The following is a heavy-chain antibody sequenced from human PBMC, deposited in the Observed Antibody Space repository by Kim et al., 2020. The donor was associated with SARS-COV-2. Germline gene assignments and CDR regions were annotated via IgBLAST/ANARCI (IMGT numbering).Heavy chain of an antibody. D-gene: IGHD3-3*01. CDR1: GYTFTSYA. CDR3: AREALGYDFWSGETPYYYYGMDV. V-gene: IGHV7-4-1*02. CDR2: INTNTGNP. J-gene: IGHJ6*02. Sequence: ASVKVSCKASGYTFTSYAMNWVRQAPGQGLEWMGWINTNTGNPTYAQGFTGRFVFSLDTSVSTAYLQISSLKAEDTAVYYCAREALGYDFWSGETPYYYYGMDVWGQGTTVTVSS.